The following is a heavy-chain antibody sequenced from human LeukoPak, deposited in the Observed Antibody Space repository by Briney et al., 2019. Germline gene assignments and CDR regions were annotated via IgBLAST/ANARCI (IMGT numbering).Heavy chain of an antibody. D-gene: IGHD3-22*01. CDR1: GFTFSTYA. V-gene: IGHV3-23*01. Sequence: GGSLRLSCAASGFTFSTYAISWVRQAPGKGLEWVSGVSGSGDNTYYADSVKGRFTVSRDNSKNTLYLQMNSLRAEDTAVYYCAKDQTYYYDSSGYWWGQGTLVTVSS. CDR3: AKDQTYYYDSSGYW. J-gene: IGHJ4*02. CDR2: VSGSGDNT.